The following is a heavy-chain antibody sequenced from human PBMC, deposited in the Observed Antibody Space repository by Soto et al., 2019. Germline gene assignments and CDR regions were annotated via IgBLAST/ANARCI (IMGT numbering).Heavy chain of an antibody. V-gene: IGHV3-64D*06. D-gene: IGHD3-16*01. CDR2: ITSDGDST. CDR3: VKGHQVLRYYFEF. J-gene: IGHJ4*01. Sequence: PGGPPRLPWSLSLFTFGNYAMHWVRQAPGKGLEYVSGITSDGDSTWHADSVKDRFTISRDNSKNTLYLQMSSLRVEDTAIYYWVKGHQVLRYYFEFWGPGTLVTVSS. CDR1: LFTFGNYA.